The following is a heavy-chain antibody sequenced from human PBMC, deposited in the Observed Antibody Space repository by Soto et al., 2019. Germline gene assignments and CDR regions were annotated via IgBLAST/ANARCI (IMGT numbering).Heavy chain of an antibody. D-gene: IGHD6-13*01. CDR3: ARAQLVRGAYYYYYGMDV. CDR1: GDSVSSNSAA. J-gene: IGHJ6*02. V-gene: IGHV6-1*01. CDR2: TYYRSKWYN. Sequence: SQTLSLTCTISGDSVSSNSAAWNWSRQSPSRGLDWLGRTYYRSKWYNDYAVSVKSRITINPDTSKNQFSLQLNSVTPEDTAVYYCARAQLVRGAYYYYYGMDVWGQGTTVTVSS.